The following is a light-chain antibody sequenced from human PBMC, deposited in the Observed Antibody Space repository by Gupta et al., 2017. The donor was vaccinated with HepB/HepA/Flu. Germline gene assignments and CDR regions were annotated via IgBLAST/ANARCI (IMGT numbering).Light chain of an antibody. V-gene: IGKV3-15*01. Sequence: EIVMTQSPATLSVSPGERVTLSCRASQSVTIKLAWYQQKPGQTPRLLMYGASIRATGIPARFSGSGSGTDFTLNISSLQSEDSAVYYCQQYYIRSTFGQGTKLEIK. J-gene: IGKJ2*01. CDR3: QQYYIRST. CDR1: QSVTIK. CDR2: GAS.